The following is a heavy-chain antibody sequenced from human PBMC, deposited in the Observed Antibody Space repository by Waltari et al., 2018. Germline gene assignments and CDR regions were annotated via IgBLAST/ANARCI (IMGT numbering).Heavy chain of an antibody. CDR3: ARDRGLSWNYDPTQYYYYGMDV. D-gene: IGHD1-7*01. V-gene: IGHV3-30-3*01. CDR2: ISYDGSNK. J-gene: IGHJ6*02. CDR1: GFTFSSYA. Sequence: QVQLVESGGGVVQPGRSLRLSCAASGFTFSSYAMPWVRQAPGRGPVGVAVISYDGSNKYYADSVKGRFTISRDNSKNTLYLQMNSLRAEDTAVYYCARDRGLSWNYDPTQYYYYGMDVWGQGTTVTVSS.